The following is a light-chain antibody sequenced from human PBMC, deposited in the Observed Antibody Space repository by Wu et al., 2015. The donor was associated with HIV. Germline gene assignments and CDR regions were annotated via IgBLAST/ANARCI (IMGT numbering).Light chain of an antibody. CDR1: QSVSSN. V-gene: IGKV3-15*01. CDR2: GAS. Sequence: EIVTTQSPATLSVSPGERATLSCRASQSVSSNLAWYQQKPGQAPRLLIYGASTRATGIPARFSGSGSGTEFTLTISSLQSEDFAVYYCQQYNNWPLTFGGGTKVEIK. CDR3: QQYNNWPLT. J-gene: IGKJ4*01.